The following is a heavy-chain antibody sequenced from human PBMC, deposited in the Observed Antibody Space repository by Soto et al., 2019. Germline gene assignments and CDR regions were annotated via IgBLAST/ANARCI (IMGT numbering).Heavy chain of an antibody. V-gene: IGHV3-30-3*01. CDR1: GFTFSSYA. D-gene: IGHD6-19*01. CDR2: ISYDGSNK. Sequence: QVQLVESGGGVVQPGRSLRLSCAASGFTFSSYAMHWVRQAPGKGLEWVAVISYDGSNKYYADSVKGRFTISRDKSKNTLYLQMNSLRAEDTAVYYCARERVVWGTNSIGWKDYWGQGTLVTVSS. J-gene: IGHJ4*02. CDR3: ARERVVWGTNSIGWKDY.